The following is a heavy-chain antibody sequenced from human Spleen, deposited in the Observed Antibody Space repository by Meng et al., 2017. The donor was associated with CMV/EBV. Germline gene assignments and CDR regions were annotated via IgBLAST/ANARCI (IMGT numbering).Heavy chain of an antibody. CDR2: INPSTGDT. J-gene: IGHJ2*01. Sequence: SSGYTFTDYYMHWVRQAPGKGLEWMGRINPSTGDTNYAPKFQGRVTMTRDTSIRTAYMELRRLRSDDTAVYYCARSRTGVFGYFDLWGRGTLVTVSS. CDR3: ARSRTGVFGYFDL. CDR1: GYTFTDYY. V-gene: IGHV1-2*06. D-gene: IGHD7-27*01.